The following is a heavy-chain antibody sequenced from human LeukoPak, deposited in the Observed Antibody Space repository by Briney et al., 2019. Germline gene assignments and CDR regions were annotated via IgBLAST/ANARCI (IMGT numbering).Heavy chain of an antibody. Sequence: ASVKVSCKASGYTFTGYYMHWVRQAPGQGLEWMGWINPNSGGTNYAQKFQGRVTMTRDTSISTAYIELSRLRPDDTAVYYCAREMGRVVVITEFDAFDIWGQGTMVTVSS. V-gene: IGHV1-2*02. CDR2: INPNSGGT. D-gene: IGHD3-22*01. J-gene: IGHJ3*02. CDR1: GYTFTGYY. CDR3: AREMGRVVVITEFDAFDI.